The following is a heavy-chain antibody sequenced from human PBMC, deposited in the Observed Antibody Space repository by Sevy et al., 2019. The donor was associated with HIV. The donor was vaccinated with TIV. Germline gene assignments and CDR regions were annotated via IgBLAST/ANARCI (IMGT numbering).Heavy chain of an antibody. CDR1: GYTFANYG. Sequence: ASVKVSCKGSGYTFANYGISWVRQAPGQGLEWMGWISAYNGNRNYVQKFQGRVTMTTDTSTNTAYMELRSLTSDDTAVYYCARDVTETTTARYGLDIWGQGTTVTVSS. V-gene: IGHV1-18*01. D-gene: IGHD4-17*01. J-gene: IGHJ6*02. CDR3: ARDVTETTTARYGLDI. CDR2: ISAYNGNR.